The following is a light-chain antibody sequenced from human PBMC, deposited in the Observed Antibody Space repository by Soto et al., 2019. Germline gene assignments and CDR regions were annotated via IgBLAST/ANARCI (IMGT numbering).Light chain of an antibody. Sequence: QSALTQPASVSGSPGQSITISCTGTSGDIGSYNRVSWYQQHPGKAPKLIIYEVTDRPSGVSNRFSGSKSGTSASLAITGLQAEDEADYYCQAYDYSLTASVFGGGTKLTVL. V-gene: IGLV2-14*01. CDR2: EVT. CDR3: QAYDYSLTASV. J-gene: IGLJ3*02. CDR1: SGDIGSYNR.